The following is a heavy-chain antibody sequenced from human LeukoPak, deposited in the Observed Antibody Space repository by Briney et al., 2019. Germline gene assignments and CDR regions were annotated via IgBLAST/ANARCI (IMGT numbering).Heavy chain of an antibody. CDR1: GFTFSSYE. D-gene: IGHD3-10*01. V-gene: IGHV3-48*03. Sequence: GGSLRLSCAASGFTFSSYEMNWVRQAPGKGLEWVSYISSSGSTIYYADSVKGRFTISRDNAKNSLYLQMNSLRAEDTAVYYCARSGDRSGSGSFDYWGQGTLVTVSS. CDR2: ISSSGSTI. CDR3: ARSGDRSGSGSFDY. J-gene: IGHJ4*02.